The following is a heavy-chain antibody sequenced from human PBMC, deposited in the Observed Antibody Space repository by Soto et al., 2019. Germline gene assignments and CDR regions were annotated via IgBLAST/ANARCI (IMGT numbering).Heavy chain of an antibody. CDR1: GFTFLNFW. CDR3: ARTGRIAVAGERDS. CDR2: IKQDGSWE. D-gene: IGHD6-19*01. Sequence: EVLLVESGGGLVQPGGSLRLSCVASGFTFLNFWMTWVRQAPGKGLEWVANIKQDGSWEYYVDSVKGRFTISRDNAKNSLHLQMNSLRAEDTAVYYCARTGRIAVAGERDSGGQGTLVTVSS. J-gene: IGHJ4*02. V-gene: IGHV3-7*01.